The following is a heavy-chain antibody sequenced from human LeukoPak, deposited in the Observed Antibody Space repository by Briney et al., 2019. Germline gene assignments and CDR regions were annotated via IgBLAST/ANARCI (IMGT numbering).Heavy chain of an antibody. D-gene: IGHD3-3*01. CDR3: ARGIEYYDFPPDMDV. J-gene: IGHJ6*03. Sequence: SETLSLTCTVSGGSISSYYWSWIRQPAGKGLEWIGRIYTSGSTNYNPSLKSRVTMSVDTSKNQFSLKLSSVTAADTAVYYCARGIEYYDFPPDMDVWGKGTTVTVSS. V-gene: IGHV4-4*07. CDR1: GGSISSYY. CDR2: IYTSGST.